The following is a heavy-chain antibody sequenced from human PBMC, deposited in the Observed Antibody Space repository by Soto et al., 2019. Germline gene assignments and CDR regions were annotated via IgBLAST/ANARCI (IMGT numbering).Heavy chain of an antibody. CDR2: ISGSGGST. CDR3: ATPGHYYDSSGQKD. Sequence: PGGSLRLSCAASGFTFSSYAMSWVRQAPGKGLEWVSAISGSGGSTYYADSVKGRFTISRDNSKNTLYLQMNSLRAEDTAVYYCATPGHYYDSSGQKDWGQGTLVTVSS. D-gene: IGHD3-22*01. J-gene: IGHJ4*02. CDR1: GFTFSSYA. V-gene: IGHV3-23*01.